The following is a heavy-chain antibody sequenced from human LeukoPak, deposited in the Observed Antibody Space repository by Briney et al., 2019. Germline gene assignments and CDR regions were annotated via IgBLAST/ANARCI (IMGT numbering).Heavy chain of an antibody. V-gene: IGHV1-2*02. J-gene: IGHJ5*02. CDR2: INPNSGGT. CDR1: RYTFTSYD. Sequence: GASVKVSCKTSRYTFTSYDINWVRQATGQGLEWMGWINPNSGGTNYAQKFQGRVTMTRDTSISTAYMELSRLRSDDTAVYYCARVYCSSTSCWFDPWGQGTLVTVSS. CDR3: ARVYCSSTSCWFDP. D-gene: IGHD2-2*01.